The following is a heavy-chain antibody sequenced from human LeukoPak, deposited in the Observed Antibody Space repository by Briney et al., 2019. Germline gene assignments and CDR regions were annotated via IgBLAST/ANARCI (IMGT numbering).Heavy chain of an antibody. D-gene: IGHD3-22*01. J-gene: IGHJ4*02. CDR1: GYSISSGYY. V-gene: IGHV4-38-2*02. CDR3: ARLDSSGYFDY. Sequence: SETLSLTCTVSGYSISSGYYWSWIRQPPGKWLEWIGSIYHSGSTYYNPSLKSRVTISVDTSKNQFSLKLSSVTAADTAVYYCARLDSSGYFDYWGQGTLVTVSS. CDR2: IYHSGST.